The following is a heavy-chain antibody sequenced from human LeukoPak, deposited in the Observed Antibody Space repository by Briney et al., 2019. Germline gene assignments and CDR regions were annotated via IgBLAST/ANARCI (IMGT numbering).Heavy chain of an antibody. V-gene: IGHV3-7*03. J-gene: IGHJ4*02. CDR3: AKVATGSYYNWPFDY. CDR2: IKQDGSEK. CDR1: GFTFSSYW. D-gene: IGHD3-10*01. Sequence: GGSLRLSCAASGFTFSSYWMSWVRQAPGKGLEWVANIKQDGSEKYYVDSVKGRFTISRDNAKNSLYLQMNSLRAEDTAVYYCAKVATGSYYNWPFDYWGQGTLVTVSS.